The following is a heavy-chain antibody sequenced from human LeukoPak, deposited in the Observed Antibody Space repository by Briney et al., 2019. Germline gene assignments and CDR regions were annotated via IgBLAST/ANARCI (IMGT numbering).Heavy chain of an antibody. Sequence: GGSLRLSCAASGFTFSSYSMNWVRQAPGKGLEWVSVIYSGGSTYYPDSVKGRFTISRDNSKNTLYLQMNSLRAEDTAVYYCARGRGSYYFDYWGQGTLVTVSS. CDR1: GFTFSSYS. D-gene: IGHD1-26*01. J-gene: IGHJ4*02. CDR3: ARGRGSYYFDY. V-gene: IGHV3-53*01. CDR2: IYSGGST.